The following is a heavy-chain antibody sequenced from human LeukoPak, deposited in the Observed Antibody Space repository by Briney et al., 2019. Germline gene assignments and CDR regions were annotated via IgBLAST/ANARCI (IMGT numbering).Heavy chain of an antibody. CDR2: INRNSGGT. V-gene: IGHV1-2*02. CDR1: GYTFTGYY. D-gene: IGHD2-2*01. Sequence: GASVKVSCKASGYTFTGYYMHWVRQAPGQGLEWMGWINRNSGGTNYAQKFQGRVTMTRDTSISTAYMELSRLRSDDTAVYYCASAWGGVPAAPSNFDYWGQGTLVTVSS. J-gene: IGHJ4*02. CDR3: ASAWGGVPAAPSNFDY.